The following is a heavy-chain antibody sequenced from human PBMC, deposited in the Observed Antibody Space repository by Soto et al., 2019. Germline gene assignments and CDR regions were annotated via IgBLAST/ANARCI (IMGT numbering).Heavy chain of an antibody. D-gene: IGHD3-3*01. CDR2: IIPIFGTA. CDR3: AGGIFDFGVVYDY. J-gene: IGHJ4*02. Sequence: SVKGSCKASGGTFSSYAMSWVRQAPGQGLEWMGGIIPIFGTANYAQKFQGRVTITADESTSTAYMELSSLRSEDTAVYYCAGGIFDFGVVYDYWGQGTLVTVSS. CDR1: GGTFSSYA. V-gene: IGHV1-69*13.